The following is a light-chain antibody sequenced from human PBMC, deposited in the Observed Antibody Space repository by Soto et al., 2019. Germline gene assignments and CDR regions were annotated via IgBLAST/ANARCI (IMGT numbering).Light chain of an antibody. CDR3: AAWDDSLNGVV. Sequence: SVLTQPPSESGTPGQRVTISCSGSSSNIGSNTVNWYKQFPGTAPKLLIHTSNQRPSGVSDRFSGSKSGTSASLAISGLQAEDEADYYCAAWDDSLNGVVFGGGTKLTVL. V-gene: IGLV1-44*01. CDR2: TSN. CDR1: SSNIGSNT. J-gene: IGLJ2*01.